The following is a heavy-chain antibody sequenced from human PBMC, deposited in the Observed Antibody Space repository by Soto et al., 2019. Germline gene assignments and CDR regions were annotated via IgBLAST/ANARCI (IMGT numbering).Heavy chain of an antibody. CDR1: GGSISSSRYY. CDR3: ARSGYCSGGSCYTQSTDYTWFDP. J-gene: IGHJ5*02. D-gene: IGHD2-15*01. CDR2: IYYSGST. V-gene: IGHV4-39*01. Sequence: PSETLSLTCTVSGGSISSSRYYWGWIRQPPGKGLEWIGSIYYSGSTYYNPSLKSRVAISVDTSKNQFSLKLSSVTAADTAVYYCARSGYCSGGSCYTQSTDYTWFDPWGQGTLVTVSS.